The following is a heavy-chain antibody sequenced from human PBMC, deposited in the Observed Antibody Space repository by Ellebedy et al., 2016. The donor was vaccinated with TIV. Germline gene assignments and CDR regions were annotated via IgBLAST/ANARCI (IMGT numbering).Heavy chain of an antibody. Sequence: ASVKVSCXASGYTFTSYGISWVRQAPGQGLEWMGIINPSGGSTSYAQKFQGRVTMTRDTSTSTVYMELSSLRSEDTAVYYCARDTAVAGTRYFQHWGQGTLVTVSS. V-gene: IGHV1-46*01. CDR2: INPSGGST. CDR3: ARDTAVAGTRYFQH. J-gene: IGHJ1*01. CDR1: GYTFTSYG. D-gene: IGHD6-19*01.